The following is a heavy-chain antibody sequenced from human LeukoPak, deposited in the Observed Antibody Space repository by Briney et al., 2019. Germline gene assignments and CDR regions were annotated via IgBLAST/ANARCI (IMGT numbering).Heavy chain of an antibody. Sequence: GGSLRLSCAASGFTFSSYGMHWVRQAPGKGLEWVAFIRYDGSNKYYADSVKGRFTISRDNSKNTLYLQMNSLKTEDTAVYYCTGGGGYSGYEFDYWGQGTLVTVSS. CDR1: GFTFSSYG. D-gene: IGHD5-12*01. CDR3: TGGGGYSGYEFDY. V-gene: IGHV3-30*02. CDR2: IRYDGSNK. J-gene: IGHJ4*02.